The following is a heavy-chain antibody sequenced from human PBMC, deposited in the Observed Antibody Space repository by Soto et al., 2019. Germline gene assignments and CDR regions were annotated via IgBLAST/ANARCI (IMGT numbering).Heavy chain of an antibody. Sequence: SETLSLTCTVSGGSINSNYWSWIRQPPGKGLEWIAYVYYTGTTNYNPSLKSRLTMSIDTSKTQFSLKLTSVTAADTAVYYCARRQFDEGEGYLDLWGQGALVTVSS. CDR3: ARRQFDEGEGYLDL. CDR2: VYYTGTT. CDR1: GGSINSNY. J-gene: IGHJ4*02. V-gene: IGHV4-59*01. D-gene: IGHD1-26*01.